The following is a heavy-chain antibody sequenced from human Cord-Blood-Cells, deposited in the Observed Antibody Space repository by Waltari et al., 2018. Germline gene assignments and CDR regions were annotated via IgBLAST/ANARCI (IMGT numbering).Heavy chain of an antibody. D-gene: IGHD7-27*01. CDR2: INPSGST. CDR3: AGGVELGNAGDAFDI. CDR1: GGSFSGSY. J-gene: IGHJ3*02. Sequence: QVQLQQWGAGLLKPSETLSLTCAVHGGSFSGSYWSWTRQPPGKGLEWIGEINPSGSTNYNPSLKSRVTISVDTSKNQFSLKLSSVTAADTAVYYCAGGVELGNAGDAFDIWGQGTMVTVSS. V-gene: IGHV4-34*01.